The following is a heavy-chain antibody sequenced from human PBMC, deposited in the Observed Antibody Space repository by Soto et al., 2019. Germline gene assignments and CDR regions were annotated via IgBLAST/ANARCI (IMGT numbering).Heavy chain of an antibody. CDR1: GGTFSSYA. Sequence: SVKVSCKASGGTFSSYAISWVRQAPGQGLEWMGGIIPIFGTANYAQKFQGRVTITADEPTSTAYMELSSLRSEDTAVYYCACVDTAMVYSYYYYGMDVWGQGTTVTVSS. CDR3: ACVDTAMVYSYYYYGMDV. D-gene: IGHD5-18*01. CDR2: IIPIFGTA. V-gene: IGHV1-69*13. J-gene: IGHJ6*02.